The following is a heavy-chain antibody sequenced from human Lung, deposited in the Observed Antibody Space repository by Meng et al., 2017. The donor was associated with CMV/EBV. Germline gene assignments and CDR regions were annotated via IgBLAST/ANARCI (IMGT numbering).Heavy chain of an antibody. D-gene: IGHD6-19*01. V-gene: IGHV4-4*02. CDR3: ASFPPPGKQWLVTDY. J-gene: IGHJ4*02. CDR2: IYHSGST. CDR1: GGSISSSNW. Sequence: QVQLQWSVPGLVKPSGPLSLTCAVSGGSISSSNWWSWVRQPPGKGLEWIGEIYHSGSTNYNPSLKSRVTISVDKSKNQFSLKLSSVTAADTAVYYCASFPPPGKQWLVTDYWGQGTLVTVSS.